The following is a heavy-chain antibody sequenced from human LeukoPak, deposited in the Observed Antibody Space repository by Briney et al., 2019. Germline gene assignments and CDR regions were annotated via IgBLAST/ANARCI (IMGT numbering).Heavy chain of an antibody. J-gene: IGHJ4*02. V-gene: IGHV4-38-2*01. Sequence: SETLSLTCAVSGYSISSGYYWSWIRQPPGKGLEWIATINHSGETYYNPSLKSRVTISVDTSKNQFSLKLSSVTAAGTAIYYCARYAANKSGYSFDYWGQGTLVTVSS. CDR1: GYSISSGYY. CDR3: ARYAANKSGYSFDY. CDR2: INHSGET. D-gene: IGHD3-22*01.